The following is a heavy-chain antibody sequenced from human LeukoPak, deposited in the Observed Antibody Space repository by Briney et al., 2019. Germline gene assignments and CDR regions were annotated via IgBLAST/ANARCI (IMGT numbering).Heavy chain of an antibody. CDR2: VFYSGTT. CDR1: LGSISGTSYY. V-gene: IGHV4-39*07. CDR3: ASSPNFYYYYMDV. J-gene: IGHJ6*03. Sequence: SETLSLTCTVSLGSISGTSYYWAWIRQPPGKGLEWIGSVFYSGTTYYNPSHKSRLTISVETPKSQFSLKLGSVTAADTAVYYCASSPNFYYYYMDVWGKGTTVTVSS.